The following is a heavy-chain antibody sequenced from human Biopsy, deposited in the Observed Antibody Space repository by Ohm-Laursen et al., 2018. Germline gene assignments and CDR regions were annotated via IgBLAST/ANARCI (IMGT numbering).Heavy chain of an antibody. J-gene: IGHJ4*02. CDR1: GYSFTSYY. V-gene: IGHV1-46*01. CDR2: INPSGSTT. Sequence: ASVKVSCKASGYSFTSYYMHWVRQAPGQGLEWMGMINPSGSTTSYLQIFQGRVTMTRDTSKSTVYMELSSLRSADTAVYFCARNAGWYGDLYYFDYWGQGTLVTVSS. CDR3: ARNAGWYGDLYYFDY. D-gene: IGHD6-19*01.